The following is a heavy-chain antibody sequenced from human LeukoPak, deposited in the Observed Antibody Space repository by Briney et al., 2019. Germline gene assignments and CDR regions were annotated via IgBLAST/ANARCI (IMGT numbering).Heavy chain of an antibody. Sequence: GGSLRLSCAASGFTFSGSAMHWVRQASGKGLEWVGRIRSKANSYATAYAASVKGRFTISRDNSKNTLNLQMNGLRAEDTAVYYCANLLSFTSPNKDSSSSGWGQGTLVTVSS. CDR1: GFTFSGSA. D-gene: IGHD6-6*01. V-gene: IGHV3-73*01. J-gene: IGHJ4*02. CDR3: ANLLSFTSPNKDSSSSG. CDR2: IRSKANSYAT.